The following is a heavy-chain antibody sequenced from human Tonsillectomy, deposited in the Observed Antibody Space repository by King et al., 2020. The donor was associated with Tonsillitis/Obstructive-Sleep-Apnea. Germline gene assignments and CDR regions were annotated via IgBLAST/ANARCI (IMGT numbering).Heavy chain of an antibody. Sequence: VQLQQWGAGLLKPSETLSLTCAVYGGSFSGYYWSWIRQPPGKGLEWIGEINHSGSTNYNPSLKSRVTISVDTSKNQFSLKLSSVTAADTAVYYCARGPEEGSYYMDVWGKGTTVTVSS. V-gene: IGHV4-34*01. CDR1: GGSFSGYY. CDR3: ARGPEEGSYYMDV. J-gene: IGHJ6*03. CDR2: INHSGST. D-gene: IGHD6-6*01.